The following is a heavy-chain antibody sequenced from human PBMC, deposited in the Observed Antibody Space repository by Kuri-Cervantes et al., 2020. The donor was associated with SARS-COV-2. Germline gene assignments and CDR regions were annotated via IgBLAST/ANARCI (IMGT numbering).Heavy chain of an antibody. CDR3: ATVYYDSSGYYYRWFDP. V-gene: IGHV1-2*02. J-gene: IGHJ5*02. CDR2: INPKSGGA. D-gene: IGHD3-22*01. Sequence: ASVKVSCKASGYTFSEYYIHWVRQAPGQGLEWMGWINPKSGGAKYAQRLQGRATMTRDTSISTVYMDLSSLRSEDTAVYYCATVYYDSSGYYYRWFDPWGQGTLVTVSS. CDR1: GYTFSEYY.